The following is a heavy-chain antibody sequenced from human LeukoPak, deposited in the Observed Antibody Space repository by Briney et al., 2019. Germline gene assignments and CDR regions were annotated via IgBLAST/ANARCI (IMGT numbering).Heavy chain of an antibody. D-gene: IGHD3-16*01. CDR2: IKNKANSYTT. J-gene: IGHJ5*02. Sequence: SGGSLRLSCAASGFTFSDHYMAWARQAPGKGLEWVGRIKNKANSYTTQYAASVKGRFTISRDDSKNSLYLQMNSLKTEDTAVYYCVPPVDMAESWGQGTLVTVSS. CDR3: VPPVDMAES. CDR1: GFTFSDHY. V-gene: IGHV3-72*01.